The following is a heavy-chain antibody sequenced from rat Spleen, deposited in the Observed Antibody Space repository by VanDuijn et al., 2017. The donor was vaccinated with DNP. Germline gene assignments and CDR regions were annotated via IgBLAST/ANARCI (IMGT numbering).Heavy chain of an antibody. Sequence: EVQLVESGGGLVQPGRSLKLSCAASGFTFSNYDMAWVRQAPTKGLEWVASITNSGGSTYYRDSVKGRFTISRDNAKSTLYLQMDSLRSEDTATYYCITFEGRNAWGQGTSVTVSS. D-gene: IGHD1-11*01. CDR2: ITNSGGST. V-gene: IGHV5-27*01. J-gene: IGHJ4*01. CDR3: ITFEGRNA. CDR1: GFTFSNYD.